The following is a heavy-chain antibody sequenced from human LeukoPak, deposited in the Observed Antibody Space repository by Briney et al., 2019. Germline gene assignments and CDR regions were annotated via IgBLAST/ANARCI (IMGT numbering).Heavy chain of an antibody. CDR2: INTNTGNP. J-gene: IGHJ5*02. CDR1: GYTFTSYA. CDR3: ARRYSSSRIRYNWFDP. V-gene: IGHV7-4-1*02. D-gene: IGHD6-13*01. Sequence: ASVKVSCKASGYTFTSYAMNWVRQAPGQGLEWMGWINTNTGNPTYAQGFTGRFVFSLDTSVSTAYLQISSLKAEDTAVYYCARRYSSSRIRYNWFDPWGQGTLVTVSS.